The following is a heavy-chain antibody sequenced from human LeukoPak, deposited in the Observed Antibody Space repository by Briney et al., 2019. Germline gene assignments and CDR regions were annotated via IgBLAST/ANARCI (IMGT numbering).Heavy chain of an antibody. J-gene: IGHJ6*03. CDR3: ARGYFDWLLSSPDYYYMDV. V-gene: IGHV1-18*01. Sequence: GASVKVSCKVSGYTFTSYGISWVRQAPGQGPEWMGWISAYNGYTSYAQNFQGRVTMTTDASTSTAYMELRSLRSDDTAVYYCARGYFDWLLSSPDYYYMDVWGKGTTVTVSS. D-gene: IGHD3-9*01. CDR1: GYTFTSYG. CDR2: ISAYNGYT.